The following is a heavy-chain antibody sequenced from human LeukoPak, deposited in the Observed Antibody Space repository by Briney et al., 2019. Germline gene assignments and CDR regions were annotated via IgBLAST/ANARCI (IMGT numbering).Heavy chain of an antibody. Sequence: SETLSLTCAVYGGSFSGYYWSWIRQPPGKGLEWIGEINHSGSTNYNPSLKSRVTISVDTSKNQFSLKLSSVTAADTAVYYCARGGVVVPADAFDIWGQGTMVTVSS. D-gene: IGHD2-2*01. CDR3: ARGGVVVPADAFDI. V-gene: IGHV4-34*01. CDR1: GGSFSGYY. CDR2: INHSGST. J-gene: IGHJ3*02.